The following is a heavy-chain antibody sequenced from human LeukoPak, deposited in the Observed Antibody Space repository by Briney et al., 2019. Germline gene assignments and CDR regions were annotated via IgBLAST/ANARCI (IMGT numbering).Heavy chain of an antibody. V-gene: IGHV1-8*01. J-gene: IGHJ4*02. CDR2: MNPNSGNT. CDR1: GYTFTNYD. D-gene: IGHD4-11*01. CDR3: ATDYTDYSLDY. Sequence: ASVTVSGKASGYTFTNYDINWVRRATGQGLAWMGWMNPNSGNTGYAQKFQGRVTMTRNTSISTAYMELSRLRYEDTAVYYGATDYTDYSLDYWGQGTLVTVSS.